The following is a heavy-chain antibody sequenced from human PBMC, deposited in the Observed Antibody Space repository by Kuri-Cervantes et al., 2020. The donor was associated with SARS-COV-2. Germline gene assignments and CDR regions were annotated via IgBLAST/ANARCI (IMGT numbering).Heavy chain of an antibody. Sequence: LSLTCAASGFTFSSYSMNWVRQAPGKGLEWVSYISSSTIYHADSVKGRFTISRDNAKSSLYLQMNSLRAEDTAVYYCARVEGISLDYWGQGTLVTVSS. V-gene: IGHV3-48*01. D-gene: IGHD3-3*01. J-gene: IGHJ4*02. CDR1: GFTFSSYS. CDR3: ARVEGISLDY. CDR2: ISSSTI.